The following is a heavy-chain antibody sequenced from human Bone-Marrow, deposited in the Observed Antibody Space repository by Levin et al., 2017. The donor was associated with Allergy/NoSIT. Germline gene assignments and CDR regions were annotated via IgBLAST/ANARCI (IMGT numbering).Heavy chain of an antibody. V-gene: IGHV3-66*04. D-gene: IGHD4-23*01. CDR3: ARLGGGKTSFYYYAMDV. CDR2: ISSGGST. Sequence: GGSLRLSCAASGLPVNTNYMSWVRQAPGKGLECVSVISSGGSTYYPDSVEGRFTISRDNSKNTLFLQINSLRAEDTALYYCARLGGGKTSFYYYAMDVWDQGTTVTVSS. J-gene: IGHJ6*02. CDR1: GLPVNTNY.